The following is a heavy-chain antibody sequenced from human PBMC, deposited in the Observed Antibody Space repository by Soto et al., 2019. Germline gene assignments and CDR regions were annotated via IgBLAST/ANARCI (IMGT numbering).Heavy chain of an antibody. D-gene: IGHD6-25*01. CDR3: AGDPDPGGNSDF. CDR1: GYTFTSYG. J-gene: IGHJ4*02. V-gene: IGHV1-18*01. CDR2: ISAYNGNT. Sequence: QVQLVQSGAEVKKPGASVKVSCKASGYTFTSYGISWVRQAPGQGLEWMGRISAYNGNTNYAQKRQGRVTMTTGTATSTAYMELRSLRSDDPAVYCCAGDPDPGGNSDFWGQGTLDTVSS.